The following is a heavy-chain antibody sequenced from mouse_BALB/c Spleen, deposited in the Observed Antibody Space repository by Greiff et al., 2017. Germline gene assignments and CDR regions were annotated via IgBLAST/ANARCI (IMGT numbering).Heavy chain of an antibody. D-gene: IGHD2-1*01. CDR2: IYPSDSYT. CDR1: GYTFTSYW. Sequence: QVQLQQPGAELVRPGASVKLSCKASGYTFTSYWINWVKQRPGQGLEWIGNIYPSDSYTNYNQKFKDKATLTVDKSSSTAYMQLSSPTSEDSAVYYCTRSGIYYGSPLFAYWGQGTLVTVSA. J-gene: IGHJ3*01. CDR3: TRSGIYYGSPLFAY. V-gene: IGHV1-69*02.